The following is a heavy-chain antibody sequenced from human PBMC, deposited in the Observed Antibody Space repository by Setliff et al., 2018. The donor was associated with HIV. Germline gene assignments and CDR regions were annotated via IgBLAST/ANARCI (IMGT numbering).Heavy chain of an antibody. D-gene: IGHD1-7*01. CDR2: TNNDGSIT. CDR1: GFTLSDHW. CDR3: VKWNYPNS. J-gene: IGHJ4*02. V-gene: IGHV3-74*01. Sequence: PGGSLRLSCAASGFTLSDHWMHWVRQVPGKGLVWVSRTNNDGSITNYADFVKGRFTVSRDSAKNTLYLQMNSLRVEDTAVYYCVKWNYPNSWGQGTLVTVSS.